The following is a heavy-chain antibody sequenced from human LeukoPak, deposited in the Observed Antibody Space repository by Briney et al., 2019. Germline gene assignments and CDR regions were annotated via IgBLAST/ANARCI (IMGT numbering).Heavy chain of an antibody. V-gene: IGHV1-3*01. J-gene: IGHJ4*02. Sequence: ASVKVSCMASGYTSTSYAMHWVRQAPGQRLEWMGWINAGNGNTKYSQKFQGRVTITRDTSASTAYMELSSLRSEDTAVYYCARGPFYGDFLDYWGQGTLVTVSS. CDR3: ARGPFYGDFLDY. CDR2: INAGNGNT. D-gene: IGHD4-17*01. CDR1: GYTSTSYA.